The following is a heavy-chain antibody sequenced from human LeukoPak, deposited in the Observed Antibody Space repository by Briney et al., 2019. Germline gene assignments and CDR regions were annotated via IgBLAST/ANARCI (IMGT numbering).Heavy chain of an antibody. D-gene: IGHD1-14*01. CDR2: INPNSGGT. V-gene: IGHV1-2*02. J-gene: IGHJ5*02. CDR1: GYTFIGYY. Sequence: ASVKVSCKGSGYTFIGYYLHWVRQAPGQGLEWMGWINPNSGGTNYAQKFQGRVTMTRDTSISTAYMELSRLRSDDTAVYYCAPYRGRSWFDPWGQGTLVTVSS. CDR3: APYRGRSWFDP.